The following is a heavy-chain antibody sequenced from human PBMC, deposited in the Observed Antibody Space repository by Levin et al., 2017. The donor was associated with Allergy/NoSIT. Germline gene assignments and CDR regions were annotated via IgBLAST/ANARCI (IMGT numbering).Heavy chain of an antibody. Sequence: SCAVSGGSISSGGYSWSWIRQPPGKGLEWIGYIYHSGSTYYNPSLKSRVTISVDRSKNQFSLKLSSVTAADTAVYYCARGGKEFDYWGQGTLVTVSS. V-gene: IGHV4-30-2*01. J-gene: IGHJ4*02. CDR2: IYHSGST. CDR3: ARGGKEFDY. D-gene: IGHD4-23*01. CDR1: GGSISSGGYS.